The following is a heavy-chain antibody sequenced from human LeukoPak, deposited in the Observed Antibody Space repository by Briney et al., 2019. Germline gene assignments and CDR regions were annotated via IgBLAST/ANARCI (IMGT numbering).Heavy chain of an antibody. CDR1: GFTFSSYA. J-gene: IGHJ4*02. V-gene: IGHV3-23*01. CDR2: ISGSGGST. Sequence: GGSLRLSCAASGFTFSSYAMSWVRQAPGKGLELVSAISGSGGSTYYADSVKGRFTISRDNSKNTLYLQINSLRAEDTVVYYCAKELSIFGVVIQLSVNYWGQGTLVTVSS. D-gene: IGHD3-3*02. CDR3: AKELSIFGVVIQLSVNY.